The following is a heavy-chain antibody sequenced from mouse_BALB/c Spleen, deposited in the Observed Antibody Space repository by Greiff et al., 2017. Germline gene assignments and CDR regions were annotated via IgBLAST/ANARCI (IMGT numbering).Heavy chain of an antibody. Sequence: VQLQQSGPGLVQPSQSLSITCTVSGFSLTSYGVHWVRQSPGKGLEWLGVIWSGGSTDYNAAFISRLSISKDNSKSQVFFKMNSLQANDTAIYYCARKERVPHHYAMDYWGQGTSVTVSS. CDR2: IWSGGST. CDR1: GFSLTSYG. CDR3: ARKERVPHHYAMDY. J-gene: IGHJ4*01. V-gene: IGHV2-2*02.